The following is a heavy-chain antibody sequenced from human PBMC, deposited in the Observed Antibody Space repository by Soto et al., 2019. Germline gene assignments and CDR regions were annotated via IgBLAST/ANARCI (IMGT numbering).Heavy chain of an antibody. V-gene: IGHV3-74*01. CDR3: VRTSLVVAVATREDF. CDR2: IDSDGSRI. J-gene: IGHJ4*02. CDR1: GFTFSNYW. D-gene: IGHD2-8*02. Sequence: GGSLRLACAASGFTFSNYWMHWVRQAPGKGLVWVSRIDSDGSRITYADFVKGRFTISRDNAKNTVYLHMNSLTAEGTAVYYCVRTSLVVAVATREDFWGQGTLVTVSS.